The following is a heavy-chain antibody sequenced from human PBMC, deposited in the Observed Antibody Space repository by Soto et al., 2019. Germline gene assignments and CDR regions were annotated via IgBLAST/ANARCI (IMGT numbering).Heavy chain of an antibody. CDR3: ERVLVAAVKFGFDP. CDR1: GFTVSSNY. V-gene: IGHV3-53*01. CDR2: IYSGGST. J-gene: IGHJ5*02. D-gene: IGHD2-2*01. Sequence: GGSLRLSCAASGFTVSSNYMSWVRQAPGKGLEWVSVIYSGGSTYYADSVKGRFTISRDNSKNTLYLQMNSLRAEDTAVYYCERVLVAAVKFGFDPWGQGNLVTVSS.